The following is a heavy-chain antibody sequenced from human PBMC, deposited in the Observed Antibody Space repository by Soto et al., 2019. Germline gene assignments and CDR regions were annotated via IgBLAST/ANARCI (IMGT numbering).Heavy chain of an antibody. J-gene: IGHJ4*02. V-gene: IGHV3-30-3*01. CDR1: GFTFSTHA. Sequence: QVQLVESGGGVVQPGRSLRLSCAASGFTFSTHAMHWVRQAPGKGLGCVAIVSFDGSNKYYADSVKGRFTISRDNSKNTLYLQMSGLTPEDTAFYYCARDQTGITTAGGGRIDHWGQGTLVTVSS. D-gene: IGHD6-13*01. CDR2: VSFDGSNK. CDR3: ARDQTGITTAGGGRIDH.